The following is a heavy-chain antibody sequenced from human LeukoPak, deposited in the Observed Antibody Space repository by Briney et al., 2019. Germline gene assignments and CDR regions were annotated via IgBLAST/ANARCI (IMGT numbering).Heavy chain of an antibody. V-gene: IGHV4-34*01. J-gene: IGHJ6*03. CDR3: ARGAYYDSSGYYYRDYYYYMDV. Sequence: SETLSLTXAVYGGSFSGYYWSWIRQPPGKGLEWIGEINHSGSTNYNPSLKSRVTISVDTSKNQFSLKLSSVTAADTAVYYCARGAYYDSSGYYYRDYYYYMDVWGKGTTVTVSS. CDR1: GGSFSGYY. D-gene: IGHD3-22*01. CDR2: INHSGST.